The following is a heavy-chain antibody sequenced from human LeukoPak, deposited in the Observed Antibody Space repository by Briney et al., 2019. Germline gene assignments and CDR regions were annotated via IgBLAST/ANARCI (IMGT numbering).Heavy chain of an antibody. J-gene: IGHJ4*02. CDR2: IYSGGST. D-gene: IGHD5-18*01. V-gene: IGHV3-53*04. CDR1: GFTFSSNY. Sequence: GGSLRLSCAASGFTFSSNYMSWVRQAPGKGLEWVSVIYSGGSTYYADSVKGRFTISRHNSKNTLYLQMNSLRAEDTAGYYCARVGGYSYGYYFDYWGQGTLVTVSS. CDR3: ARVGGYSYGYYFDY.